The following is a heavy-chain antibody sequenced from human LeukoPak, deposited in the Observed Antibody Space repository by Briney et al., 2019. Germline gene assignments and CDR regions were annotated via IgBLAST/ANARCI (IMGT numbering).Heavy chain of an antibody. Sequence: PGGSLRLSCAASGFIFSTYSMSWVRQAPGKGLEWVSSISSSSSYIYYADSLKGRFTISRDNAKNSLYLQMNSLRAEDTAVYYCARAYYYDSSGYNDYWGQGTLVTVSS. D-gene: IGHD3-22*01. CDR3: ARAYYYDSSGYNDY. CDR1: GFIFSTYS. CDR2: ISSSSSYI. J-gene: IGHJ4*02. V-gene: IGHV3-21*01.